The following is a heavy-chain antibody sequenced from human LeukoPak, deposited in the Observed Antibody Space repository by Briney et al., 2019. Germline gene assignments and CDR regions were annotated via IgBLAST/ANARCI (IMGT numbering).Heavy chain of an antibody. J-gene: IGHJ3*02. CDR3: AREADFWSGSDAFDI. CDR1: GFTFSSYS. CDR2: ISSSSSTI. D-gene: IGHD3-3*01. Sequence: GGSLRLSCAASGFTFSSYSMNWVRQAPGKGLEWVSYISSSSSTIYYADSVKGRFTISRDNAKNSLYLQMNSLRAEDTAVYYCAREADFWSGSDAFDIWGQGTTVTVSS. V-gene: IGHV3-48*04.